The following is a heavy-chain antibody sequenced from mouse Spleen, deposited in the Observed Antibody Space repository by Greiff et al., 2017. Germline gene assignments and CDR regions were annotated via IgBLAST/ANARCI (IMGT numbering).Heavy chain of an antibody. CDR1: GFSLTGYG. D-gene: IGHD2-1*01. CDR2: IWGDGST. J-gene: IGHJ4*01. CDR3: ARGGGNYVYAMDY. V-gene: IGHV2-6-7*01. Sequence: VQLQQSGPGLVAPSQSLSITCTVSGFSLTGYGVNWVRQPPGKGLEWLGMIWGDGSTDYNSALKSRLSISKDNSKSQVFLKMNSLQTDDTARYYCARGGGNYVYAMDYWSQGTSVTVSS.